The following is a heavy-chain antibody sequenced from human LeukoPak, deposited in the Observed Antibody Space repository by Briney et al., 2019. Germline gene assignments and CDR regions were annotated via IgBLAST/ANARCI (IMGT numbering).Heavy chain of an antibody. CDR3: ARANGDYDY. CDR1: GYTFTRYD. D-gene: IGHD4-17*01. V-gene: IGHV1-8*01. J-gene: IGHJ4*02. CDR2: MNPNSGNR. Sequence: ASVKVSCKASGYTFTRYDINWVRQATGQGLEWMGWMNPNSGNRGYAQMFQGRVTMTTDPSISTAYMELSSLRSEDTAVYYCARANGDYDYWGQGTLVTVSS.